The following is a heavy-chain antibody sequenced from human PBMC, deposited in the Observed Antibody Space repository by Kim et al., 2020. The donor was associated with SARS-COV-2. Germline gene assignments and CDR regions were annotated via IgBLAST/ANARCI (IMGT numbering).Heavy chain of an antibody. J-gene: IGHJ6*02. D-gene: IGHD1-1*01. V-gene: IGHV3-23*01. Sequence: YANSVKGRLTISRDTSKNTLFLQMNNLRAEDTAVYYCASSSGAMDYYGMDAWGQGTTVTVSS. CDR3: ASSSGAMDYYGMDA.